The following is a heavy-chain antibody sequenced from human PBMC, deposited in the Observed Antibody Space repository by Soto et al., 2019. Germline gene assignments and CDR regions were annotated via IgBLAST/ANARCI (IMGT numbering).Heavy chain of an antibody. D-gene: IGHD5-12*01. V-gene: IGHV4-34*01. Sequence: QVQLQQWGAGLLKPSETLSLNCAVTGGSLSGYYWSWIRQPPGKGLEWIGEVKDGGHTNYSPSLRGRVTIPSDTSNHQSSLRLNSLTAADPGAYYCARGQEGVVATHWDQGSLVTVSS. CDR3: ARGQEGVVATH. J-gene: IGHJ4*02. CDR2: VKDGGHT. CDR1: GGSLSGYY.